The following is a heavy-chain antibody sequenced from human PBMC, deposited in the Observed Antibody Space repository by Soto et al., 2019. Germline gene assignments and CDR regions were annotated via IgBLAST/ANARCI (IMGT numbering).Heavy chain of an antibody. J-gene: IGHJ6*04. V-gene: IGHV3-21*01. Sequence: PGGSLRLSCAASGFTFSSYSMNWVRQAPWKGLEWVSSISSSSIYIYYADSVKGRFTISRDNAKNSLYLQMNSLRAEDTAVYYCSGGRITMVRGLIMNYYYSVDVWGEGTKVKVAS. CDR3: SGGRITMVRGLIMNYYYSVDV. D-gene: IGHD3-10*01. CDR1: GFTFSSYS. CDR2: ISSSSIYI.